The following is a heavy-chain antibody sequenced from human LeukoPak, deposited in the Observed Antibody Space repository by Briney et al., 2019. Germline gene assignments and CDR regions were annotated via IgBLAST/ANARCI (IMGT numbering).Heavy chain of an antibody. CDR3: AKSLGATRGYFEH. CDR2: IWSDGSNK. D-gene: IGHD1-26*01. CDR1: GFIFSTYG. Sequence: GGSLRLSCAASGFIFSTYGMHWVRQAPGKGLEWVAFIWSDGSNKYYADSVKGRYTISRDNSKNTLYLQMNSLRPEDTAVYYCAKSLGATRGYFEHWGQGTLVTVSS. V-gene: IGHV3-30*02. J-gene: IGHJ4*02.